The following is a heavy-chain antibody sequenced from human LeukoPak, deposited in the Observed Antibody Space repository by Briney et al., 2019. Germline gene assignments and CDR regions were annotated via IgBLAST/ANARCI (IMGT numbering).Heavy chain of an antibody. V-gene: IGHV3-49*04. CDR1: GFTVSSNY. Sequence: GGSLRLSCAASGFTVSSNYMSWVRQAPGKGLEWVGFIRSKAHGGTTEYAASVKGRFTISRDDSKSIAYLQMDSLKTEDTAVYYCTRAGRYCSGGSCYSFYWGQGTLVTVSS. J-gene: IGHJ4*02. CDR3: TRAGRYCSGGSCYSFY. D-gene: IGHD2-15*01. CDR2: IRSKAHGGTT.